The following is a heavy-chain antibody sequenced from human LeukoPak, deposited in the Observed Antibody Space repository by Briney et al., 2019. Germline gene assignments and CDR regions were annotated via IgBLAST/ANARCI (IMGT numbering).Heavy chain of an antibody. Sequence: GGSLRLSCTVSGFISDNYWMTWVRQTPGKGLEWLANLSQDGRERYYVDSVKGRFTISRDSAKNSLYLQMNSLRAEDTAVYYCRYGSGRYSFDHWGQGTLVTVSP. V-gene: IGHV3-7*02. D-gene: IGHD3-10*01. CDR1: GFISDNYW. CDR2: LSQDGRER. J-gene: IGHJ4*02. CDR3: RYGSGRYSFDH.